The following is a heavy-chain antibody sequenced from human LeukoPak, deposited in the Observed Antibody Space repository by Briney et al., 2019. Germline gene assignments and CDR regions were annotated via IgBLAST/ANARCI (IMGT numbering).Heavy chain of an antibody. D-gene: IGHD3-22*01. Sequence: ASVKVSCRASGYTFTSYGISWVRQAPGQGLEWMGWVSTNDGNTVYAQRLQGRVTMTTDTSTSVAYMELRSLTSDDTAVYYCTRAPPGMTMMTDYWGQGTLVTVSS. CDR3: TRAPPGMTMMTDY. CDR1: GYTFTSYG. CDR2: VSTNDGNT. V-gene: IGHV1-18*01. J-gene: IGHJ4*02.